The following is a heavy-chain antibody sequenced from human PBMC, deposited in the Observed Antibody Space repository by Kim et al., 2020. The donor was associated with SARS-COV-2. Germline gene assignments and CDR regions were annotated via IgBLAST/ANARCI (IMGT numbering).Heavy chain of an antibody. Sequence: GGSLRLSCAASGFTFSSYAMSWVRQAPGKGLEWVSAISGSGGSTYYADSVKGRFTISRDNSKNTLYLQMNSLRAEDTAVYYCAKARKSSIVVVITNNYDAFDIWGQGTIVTVSS. J-gene: IGHJ3*02. CDR3: AKARKSSIVVVITNNYDAFDI. CDR2: ISGSGGST. D-gene: IGHD3-22*01. V-gene: IGHV3-23*01. CDR1: GFTFSSYA.